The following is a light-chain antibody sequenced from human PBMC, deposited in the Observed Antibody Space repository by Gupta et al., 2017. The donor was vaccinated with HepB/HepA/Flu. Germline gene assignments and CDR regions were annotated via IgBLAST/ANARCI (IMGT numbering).Light chain of an antibody. J-gene: IGLJ1*01. V-gene: IGLV1-44*01. Sequence: QSVLTQPPSASGTPGQRVTISCSGSRSNIGSNTVDWYQQLPGTAPKPLMFRNDERPSGVPDRFSGSKSDTSASLAISGLQSEDEADYYCAAWDDSLKYVFGTGTKVTVL. CDR1: RSNIGSNT. CDR2: RND. CDR3: AAWDDSLKYV.